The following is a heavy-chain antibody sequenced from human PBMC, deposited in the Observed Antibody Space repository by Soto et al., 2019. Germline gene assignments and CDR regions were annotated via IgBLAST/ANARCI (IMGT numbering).Heavy chain of an antibody. CDR2: ISYDGSNK. CDR3: ARDPPSSNFDWLPRLNYYYGMDV. J-gene: IGHJ6*02. D-gene: IGHD3-9*01. V-gene: IGHV3-30-3*01. CDR1: GFTFSGYS. Sequence: GGSLRLSCAAAGFTFSGYSMHWVRQAPGKGLEWVAVISYDGSNKYYADSVKGRFTISRDNSKNTLYLQMNSLRAEDTAVYYCARDPPSSNFDWLPRLNYYYGMDVWGQGTTVTVSS.